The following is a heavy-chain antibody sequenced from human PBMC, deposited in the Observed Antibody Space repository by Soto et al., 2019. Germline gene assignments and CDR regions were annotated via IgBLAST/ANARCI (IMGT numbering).Heavy chain of an antibody. CDR2: IKSETDGGTT. Sequence: EVQLVEAGGGLVEPGGSLGLSCTASGFSFTSAWMNWVRQAPGKGLEWVGRIKSETDGGTTAFTSPVKDRFTISRDDAGNTVSLHTNSLITEDTAVYYCIVQITIYGLVCTYWGQGTPVTVSS. V-gene: IGHV3-15*07. D-gene: IGHD3-3*01. CDR3: IVQITIYGLVCTY. CDR1: GFSFTSAW. J-gene: IGHJ4*02.